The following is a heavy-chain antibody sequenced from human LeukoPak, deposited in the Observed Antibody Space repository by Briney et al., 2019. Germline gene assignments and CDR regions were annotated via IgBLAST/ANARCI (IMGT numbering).Heavy chain of an antibody. Sequence: SQTLSLTCAISGDSVSGNSTAYNWIRQSPSRGLEWLGRTYYRSKWYNDCAVSVKSRITINPDTSKNQLSLQLNSVTPEDTAVYYCARGGQGDGYSADEAFDFWGQGTMVTVSS. V-gene: IGHV6-1*01. CDR1: GDSVSGNSTA. J-gene: IGHJ3*01. CDR3: ARGGQGDGYSADEAFDF. D-gene: IGHD5-24*01. CDR2: TYYRSKWYN.